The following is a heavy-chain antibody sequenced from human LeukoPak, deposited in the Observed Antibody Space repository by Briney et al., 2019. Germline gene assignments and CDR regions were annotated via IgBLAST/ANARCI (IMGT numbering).Heavy chain of an antibody. V-gene: IGHV3-23*01. J-gene: IGHJ4*02. CDR2: ISDSGGSA. D-gene: IGHD2/OR15-2a*01. Sequence: PGGSLRLSCAASGFTFNTYAMSWVRQAPGKGLEWVSAISDSGGSAYYADSVKGRFTISRDNSKNTLYLQMNSLRAGDTAVYYCAKLLLYSFDYWGQGTLVTVSS. CDR1: GFTFNTYA. CDR3: AKLLLYSFDY.